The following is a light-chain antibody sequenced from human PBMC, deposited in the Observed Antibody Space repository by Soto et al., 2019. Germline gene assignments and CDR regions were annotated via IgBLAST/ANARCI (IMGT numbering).Light chain of an antibody. CDR3: CSYAGGGHV. CDR2: EAS. V-gene: IGLV2-23*01. J-gene: IGLJ1*01. CDR1: TSDIGTYKL. Sequence: QSALTQPAAVSGSPGQSITISCTGTTSDIGTYKLVSWYQHHPGKAPKLKIYEASRRPSGVSDRFSGSKSGNTASLTISGLQAEDEADYHCCSYAGGGHVFGTGTKLTVL.